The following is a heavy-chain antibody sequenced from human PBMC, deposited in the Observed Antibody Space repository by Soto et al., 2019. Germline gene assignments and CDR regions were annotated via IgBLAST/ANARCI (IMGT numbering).Heavy chain of an antibody. J-gene: IGHJ6*02. D-gene: IGHD5-18*01. CDR1: GFTFSSYA. V-gene: IGHV3-30-3*01. CDR2: ISYDGSNK. CDR3: ARDPRIQLWSKGHYYYGMDV. Sequence: PGGSLRLSCAASGFTFSSYAMHWVRQAPGKGLEWVAVISYDGSNKYYADSVKGRFTISRDNSKNTLYLQMNSLRAEDTAVYYCARDPRIQLWSKGHYYYGMDVWGQGTTVTVSS.